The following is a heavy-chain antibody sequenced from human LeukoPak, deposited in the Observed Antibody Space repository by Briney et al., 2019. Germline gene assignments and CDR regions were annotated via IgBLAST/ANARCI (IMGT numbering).Heavy chain of an antibody. V-gene: IGHV3-48*01. CDR2: IGIDSGNT. D-gene: IGHD5-24*01. J-gene: IGHJ4*02. Sequence: GGSLKLSCAASGFTFSDYSMNWVRQAPGKGLKWISYIGIDSGNTNYADSVKGRFTISGDKAKNSLYLQMNSLRVEDTAVYYCARDYKYAFDNWGQGTLVTVSS. CDR3: ARDYKYAFDN. CDR1: GFTFSDYS.